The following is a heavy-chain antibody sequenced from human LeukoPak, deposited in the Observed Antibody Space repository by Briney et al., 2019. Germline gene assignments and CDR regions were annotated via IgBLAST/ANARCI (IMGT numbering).Heavy chain of an antibody. Sequence: ASVKVSCKASGYTFTGYYMHWVRQAPGQGLEWMGWINPNSGGTNYAQKFQDRVTMTRDTSISTAYMELSRLRSDDTAVYYCARVRRDGYNRYYDYWGQGTLVTVSS. CDR2: INPNSGGT. V-gene: IGHV1-2*02. CDR3: ARVRRDGYNRYYDY. CDR1: GYTFTGYY. J-gene: IGHJ4*02. D-gene: IGHD5-24*01.